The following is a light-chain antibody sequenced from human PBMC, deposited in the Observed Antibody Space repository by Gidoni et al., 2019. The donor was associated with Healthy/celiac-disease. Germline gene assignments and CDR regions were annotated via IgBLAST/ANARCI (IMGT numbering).Light chain of an antibody. V-gene: IGLV3-21*04. CDR1: NIGSQS. J-gene: IGLJ3*02. Sequence: SYVLTQPPSVSVAPGKTAMITCGGNNIGSQSVHWYPQKPGQAPVLVIYYDSHRPSGIPERFSGSNSGNTATLTIGRVEAGDEADYYCQVWDSSSDHPVFGGGTKLTVL. CDR3: QVWDSSSDHPV. CDR2: YDS.